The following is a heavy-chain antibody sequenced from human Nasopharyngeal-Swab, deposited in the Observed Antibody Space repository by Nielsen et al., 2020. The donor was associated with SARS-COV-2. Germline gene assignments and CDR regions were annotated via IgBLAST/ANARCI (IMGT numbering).Heavy chain of an antibody. D-gene: IGHD6-19*01. CDR2: IDPSDSYT. CDR3: ARQYGTGWSNFDY. J-gene: IGHJ4*02. Sequence: WIRQPPGKGLEWMGRIDPSDSYTNYSPSFQGHVTISADKSISTAYLQWSSLQASDTAMYYCARQYGTGWSNFDYWGQGTLVTVSS. V-gene: IGHV5-10-1*01.